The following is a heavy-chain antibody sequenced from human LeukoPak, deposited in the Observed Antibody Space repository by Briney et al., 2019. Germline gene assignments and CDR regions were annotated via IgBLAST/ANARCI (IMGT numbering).Heavy chain of an antibody. CDR3: ARERDGYCGGDCYYYYGMDV. J-gene: IGHJ6*02. Sequence: RGSLRLSCTASGFAVSSNYINWVRQAPGKGLEWVSVIHTGGNTYYADSVKGRFTISRDNSKNTVYLQMNSLRAEDTALYYCARERDGYCGGDCYYYYGMDVWGQGTTVTVSS. D-gene: IGHD2-21*02. CDR2: IHTGGNT. V-gene: IGHV3-66*01. CDR1: GFAVSSNY.